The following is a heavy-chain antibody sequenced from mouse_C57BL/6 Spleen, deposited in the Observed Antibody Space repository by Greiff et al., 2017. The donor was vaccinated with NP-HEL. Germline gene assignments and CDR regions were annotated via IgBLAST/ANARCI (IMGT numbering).Heavy chain of an antibody. J-gene: IGHJ4*01. CDR1: GYTFTSYW. V-gene: IGHV1-69*01. CDR2: IDPSDSYN. CDR3: ARKDPYAMDY. Sequence: VQLQQPGAELVMPGASVKLSCKASGYTFTSYWMHWVKQRPGQGLEWIGEIDPSDSYNNYNQKFKGKSTLTVDKSSSTAYMQLSSLTSEDSAVYYCARKDPYAMDYWGQGTSVTVSS.